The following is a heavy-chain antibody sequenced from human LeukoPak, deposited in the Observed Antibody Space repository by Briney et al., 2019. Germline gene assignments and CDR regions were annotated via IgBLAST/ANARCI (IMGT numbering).Heavy chain of an antibody. J-gene: IGHJ4*02. CDR3: ARGGYPPTFDY. V-gene: IGHV4-30-2*01. D-gene: IGHD5-18*01. CDR2: ILHTGST. Sequence: PSETLSLTCTVSGGSINSGAYYWSRIRQPPGKDLEWIGYILHTGSTYYNPSLKSRVIISVDRSQSQFSLRLTSVTAADTAVYYCARGGYPPTFDYWGPGTLVTVSS. CDR1: GGSINSGAYY.